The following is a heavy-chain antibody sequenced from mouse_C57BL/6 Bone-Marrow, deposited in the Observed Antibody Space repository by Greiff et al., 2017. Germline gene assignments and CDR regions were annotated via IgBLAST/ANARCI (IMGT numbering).Heavy chain of an antibody. V-gene: IGHV1-81*01. CDR3: ADYYGSSYWYFDV. CDR1: GYTFTSYG. CDR2: IYPRSGNT. J-gene: IGHJ1*03. Sequence: QVQLKESGAELARPGASVKLSCKASGYTFTSYGISWVKQRTGQGLEWIGEIYPRSGNTNYNEKFKGKATLTADKSSSTAYMELRSLTSEDSAVYFCADYYGSSYWYFDVWGTGTTVTVSS. D-gene: IGHD1-1*01.